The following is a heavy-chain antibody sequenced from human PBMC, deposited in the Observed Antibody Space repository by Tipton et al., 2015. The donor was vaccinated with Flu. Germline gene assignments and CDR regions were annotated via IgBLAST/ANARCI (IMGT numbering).Heavy chain of an antibody. D-gene: IGHD3-22*01. V-gene: IGHV3-74*01. Sequence: SLRLSCAASGFTFSSYWMHWVRQAPGKGLVWVSRINSDGSSTSYADSVKGRFTISRDNAKNTLYLQMNSLRAEDTAVYYCAREDDSSGYHWELNWGQGTLVTVSS. CDR3: AREDDSSGYHWELN. CDR1: GFTFSSYW. J-gene: IGHJ4*02. CDR2: INSDGSST.